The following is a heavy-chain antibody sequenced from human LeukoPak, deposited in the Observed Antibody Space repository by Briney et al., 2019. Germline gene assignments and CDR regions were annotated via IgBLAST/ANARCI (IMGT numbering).Heavy chain of an antibody. CDR3: ARDAGDLDY. CDR2: IYYSGST. Sequence: SQTLSLTCTVSGDSISSGDYYWSWIRQPPGKGLAWIGHIYYSGSTNYNPSLKSRVIISVDTSKNQFSLKLTSVTAADTAVYYCARDAGDLDYWGQGTLATVSS. CDR1: GDSISSGDYY. D-gene: IGHD4-17*01. J-gene: IGHJ4*02. V-gene: IGHV4-30-4*01.